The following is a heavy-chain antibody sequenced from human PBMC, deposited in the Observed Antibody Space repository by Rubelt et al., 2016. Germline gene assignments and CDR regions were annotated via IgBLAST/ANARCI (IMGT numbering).Heavy chain of an antibody. V-gene: IGHV3-30*04. CDR2: ISYDGSNK. Sequence: GLTFSSSAMHWVRQAPDKGLEWLAVISYDGSNKYYADSVKGRFTISRDNSKNTLYLQMNSLRAEDTAVYFCASNGRGFNHDYWSPDDYFDSWGQGTLVTVSS. CDR1: GLTFSSSA. CDR3: ASNGRGFNHDYWSPDDYFDS. D-gene: IGHD3-3*01. J-gene: IGHJ4*02.